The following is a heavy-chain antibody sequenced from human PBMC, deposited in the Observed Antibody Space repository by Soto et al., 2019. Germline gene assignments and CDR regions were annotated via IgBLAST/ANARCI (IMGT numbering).Heavy chain of an antibody. CDR1: GGTFSSYT. V-gene: IGHV1-69*02. J-gene: IGHJ3*02. D-gene: IGHD3-9*01. CDR3: ATATLYDILTGYPAFDI. CDR2: IIPILGIA. Sequence: SVKVSCKASGGTFSSYTISWVRQAPGQGLEWMGRIIPILGIANYAQKFQGRVTITADKSTSTAYMELSSLRSEDTAVYYCATATLYDILTGYPAFDIWGQGTMVTVSS.